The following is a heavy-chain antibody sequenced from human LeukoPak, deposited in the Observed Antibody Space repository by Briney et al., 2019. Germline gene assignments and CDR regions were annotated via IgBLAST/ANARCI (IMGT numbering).Heavy chain of an antibody. CDR1: GGSFSGYY. V-gene: IGHV4-34*01. J-gene: IGHJ3*02. CDR2: INHSGST. CDR3: ARGDRITMIVEGAFDI. Sequence: PSETLSLTCAVYGGSFSGYYWSWIRQPPGKGLEWIGEINHSGSTSYNPSLKSRVTISVDTSKNQFSLKLSSVAAADTAVYYCARGDRITMIVEGAFDIWGQGTMVTVSS. D-gene: IGHD3-22*01.